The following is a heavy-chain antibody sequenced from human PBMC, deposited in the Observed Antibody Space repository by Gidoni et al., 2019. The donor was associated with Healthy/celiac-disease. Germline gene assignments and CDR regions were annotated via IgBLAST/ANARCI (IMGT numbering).Heavy chain of an antibody. CDR3: ARGGASIAARPNYFQH. Sequence: QVQLQQWGAGLLKPSETLSLTCAVYGGYFSGYYWSWIRQPPGKGLEWIGEINHSGSTNYNPSLKSRVTISVDTSKNQFSLKLSSVTAADTAVYYCARGGASIAARPNYFQHWGQGTLVTVSS. CDR2: INHSGST. D-gene: IGHD6-6*01. J-gene: IGHJ1*01. CDR1: GGYFSGYY. V-gene: IGHV4-34*01.